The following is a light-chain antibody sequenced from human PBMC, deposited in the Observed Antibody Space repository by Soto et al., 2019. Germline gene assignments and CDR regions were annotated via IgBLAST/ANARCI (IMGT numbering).Light chain of an antibody. CDR2: LGS. CDR3: MQALQTPNT. J-gene: IGKJ2*01. Sequence: DIVMTQSPLFLPVTPGEPASISCRSSQSLLHSNGYNYFDWYLQKPGQSPQLLIFLGSNRASGVPDRFSGSGSGTDFTLKISRVEAEDVGVYYCMQALQTPNTFCQGTKLEIK. CDR1: QSLLHSNGYNY. V-gene: IGKV2-28*01.